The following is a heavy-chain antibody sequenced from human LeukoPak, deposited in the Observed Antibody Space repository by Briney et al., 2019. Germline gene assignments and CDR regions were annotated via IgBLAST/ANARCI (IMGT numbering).Heavy chain of an antibody. CDR1: GYSISSGYC. Sequence: PSETLSLTCAVSGYSISSGYCWGWIRQPPGKGLEWIGSIYHSGSTYYNPSLKSRVTISVDTSKNQFSLKLSSVTAADTAVYYCARLDIEYSSSTTTFDIWGQGTMVTVSS. J-gene: IGHJ3*02. D-gene: IGHD6-6*01. CDR2: IYHSGST. V-gene: IGHV4-38-2*01. CDR3: ARLDIEYSSSTTTFDI.